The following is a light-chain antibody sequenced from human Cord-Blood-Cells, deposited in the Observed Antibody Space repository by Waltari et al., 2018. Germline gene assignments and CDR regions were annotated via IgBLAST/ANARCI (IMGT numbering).Light chain of an antibody. V-gene: IGLV2-14*03. CDR3: SSYTSSSTLYV. Sequence: QSALTQPASVSGSPGQSLTISCTGTRSDVGAYNYVSWYHQHPGKAPKLMIYDVSNRPSGVSNRFSGSKSGNTASLTISGLQAEDEADYYCSSYTSSSTLYVFGTGTKVTVL. CDR2: DVS. CDR1: RSDVGAYNY. J-gene: IGLJ1*01.